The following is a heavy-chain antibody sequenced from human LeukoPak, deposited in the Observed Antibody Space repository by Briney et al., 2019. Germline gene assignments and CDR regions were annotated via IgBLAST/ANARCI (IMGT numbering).Heavy chain of an antibody. Sequence: ASVEVSCKASGYTFTGYYMHWVRQAPGQGLEWMGWINPNSGGTNYAQKFQGRVTMTRDTSISTAYMELSRLRSDDTAVYYCARGAFRGSSSTGYWGQGTLVTVSS. CDR3: ARGAFRGSSSTGY. CDR1: GYTFTGYY. J-gene: IGHJ4*02. V-gene: IGHV1-2*02. D-gene: IGHD5-12*01. CDR2: INPNSGGT.